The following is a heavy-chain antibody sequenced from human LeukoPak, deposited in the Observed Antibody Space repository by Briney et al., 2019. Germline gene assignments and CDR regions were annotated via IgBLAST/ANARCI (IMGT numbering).Heavy chain of an antibody. D-gene: IGHD3-9*01. CDR2: IYTGGST. CDR3: ARDPRDILTGYLDY. J-gene: IGHJ4*02. V-gene: IGHV3-53*01. CDR1: GFNVSSNY. Sequence: GGSLRLSCAASGFNVSSNYMSWVRQAPGEGLEVVSVIYTGGSTYYADSVKGRFTISRDNSTNAMYIHMHSLRADDTAVYYCARDPRDILTGYLDYWGQGTLVTVSS.